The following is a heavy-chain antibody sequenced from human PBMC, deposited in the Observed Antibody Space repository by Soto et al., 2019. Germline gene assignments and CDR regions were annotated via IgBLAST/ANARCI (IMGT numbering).Heavy chain of an antibody. V-gene: IGHV4-34*01. CDR2: INHSGST. CDR1: GGSFSGYY. Sequence: SETLSLTCAVYGGSFSGYYWSWIRQPPGKGLEWIGEINHSGSTNYNPSLKSRVTISVDTSKNQFSLKLSSVTAADTAVYYCARGGAVAGTRYYYYYYRMDVWGQGTTVTVSS. D-gene: IGHD6-19*01. J-gene: IGHJ6*02. CDR3: ARGGAVAGTRYYYYYYRMDV.